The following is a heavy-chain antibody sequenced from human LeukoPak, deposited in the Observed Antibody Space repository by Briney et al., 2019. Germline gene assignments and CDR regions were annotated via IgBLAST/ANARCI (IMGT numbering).Heavy chain of an antibody. Sequence: PGGSLRLSCAASGFTFTSYWMHWVRQAPGKGLVWVSRINTDGSTTTYADSVKDRFTISRDNAENTLYLQMNSLRAEDTAVYYCVRDGDDYGGNSPLGYWGQGTLVTVSS. V-gene: IGHV3-74*01. D-gene: IGHD4-23*01. CDR2: INTDGSTT. CDR3: VRDGDDYGGNSPLGY. CDR1: GFTFTSYW. J-gene: IGHJ4*02.